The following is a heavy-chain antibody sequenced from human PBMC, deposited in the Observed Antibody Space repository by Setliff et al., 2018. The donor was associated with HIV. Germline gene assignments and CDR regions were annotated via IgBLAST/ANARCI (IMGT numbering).Heavy chain of an antibody. V-gene: IGHV4-31*03. Sequence: SSETLSLTCTVSGGSISSDGHYWSWIRQHPGKGLEWIGYISYSGSTYYNPSLKSRVTISVDTSKNQFFLKLSSVTAADTAMYYCAKGFTMVRGAADYYFYYMDVWGKGTTVTVSS. CDR1: GGSISSDGHY. CDR2: ISYSGST. D-gene: IGHD3-10*01. CDR3: AKGFTMVRGAADYYFYYMDV. J-gene: IGHJ6*03.